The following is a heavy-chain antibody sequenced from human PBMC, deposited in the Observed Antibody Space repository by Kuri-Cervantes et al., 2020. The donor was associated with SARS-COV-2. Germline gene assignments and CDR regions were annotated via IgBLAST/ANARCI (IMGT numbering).Heavy chain of an antibody. J-gene: IGHJ6*02. CDR1: GYTFTGYY. V-gene: IGHV1-2*04. Sequence: ASVKVSCKASGYTFTGYYMHWVRQAPGQGLEWMGWINPNSGGTNYAQKFQGWVTMTRDTSISTAYMELSSLRYEDTAVYYCASNPVLRSFDSLVRGDYYYYALDVWGQGTTVTVSS. CDR2: INPNSGGT. D-gene: IGHD3-9*01. CDR3: ASNPVLRSFDSLVRGDYYYYALDV.